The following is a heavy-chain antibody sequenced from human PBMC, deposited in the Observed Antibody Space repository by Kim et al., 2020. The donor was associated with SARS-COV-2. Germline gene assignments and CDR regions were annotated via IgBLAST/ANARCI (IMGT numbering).Heavy chain of an antibody. Sequence: ASVKVSCKASGYTFTSYDIHWVRQAPGQGLEWMGWINPGSGNTKSSQKFQGRVPITRDTSATPAYMELSSLRSEDAALYYCAVVTAILGWGQGTLVTVSS. V-gene: IGHV1-3*01. D-gene: IGHD2-21*02. CDR1: GYTFTSYD. CDR3: AVVTAILG. CDR2: INPGSGNT. J-gene: IGHJ4*02.